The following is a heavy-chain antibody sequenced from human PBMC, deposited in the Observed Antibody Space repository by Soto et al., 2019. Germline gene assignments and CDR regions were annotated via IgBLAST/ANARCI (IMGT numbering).Heavy chain of an antibody. CDR1: GFSLSTSEVG. V-gene: IGHV2-5*02. Sequence: QITLKESGPTLVKPTQTLTLTCTFSGFSLSTSEVGVGWIRQPPGKALQWLVLIYWDDDKRYSASLKSRLTLTKDTSKNQVVLTMTNMDPVDTATYYCAHAPGIAVTTNWFDPWGQGILVTVSS. D-gene: IGHD6-19*01. J-gene: IGHJ5*02. CDR3: AHAPGIAVTTNWFDP. CDR2: IYWDDDK.